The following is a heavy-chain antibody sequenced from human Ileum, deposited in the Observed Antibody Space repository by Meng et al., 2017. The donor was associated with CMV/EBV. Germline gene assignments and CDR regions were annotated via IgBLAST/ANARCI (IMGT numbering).Heavy chain of an antibody. CDR3: ASFYYGSGRGIIP. J-gene: IGHJ5*02. V-gene: IGHV3-74*01. CDR1: GFTFSSYW. CDR2: ISTDGSVT. Sequence: GESLKISCAASGFTFSSYWMHWARQVPGKELDWISRISTDGSVTNYADSVKGRFTISRDNAKNTLYLQMNSLRAEDTAVYYCASFYYGSGRGIIPWGQGTLVTVSS. D-gene: IGHD3-10*01.